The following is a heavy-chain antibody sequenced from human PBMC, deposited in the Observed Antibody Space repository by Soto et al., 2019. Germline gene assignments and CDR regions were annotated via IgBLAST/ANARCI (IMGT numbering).Heavy chain of an antibody. D-gene: IGHD3-3*01. CDR1: GFTFSNAW. V-gene: IGHV3-15*07. J-gene: IGHJ4*02. CDR3: TTWTHRSSYYDFWSGYYRDVDY. Sequence: EVQLVESGGGLVKPGGSLRLSCAASGFTFSNAWMNWVRQAPGKGLEWVGRIKSKTDGGTTDYAAPVKGRFTISRDDSKNTLYLQMNSLKTEDTAVYYCTTWTHRSSYYDFWSGYYRDVDYWGQGALVTVSS. CDR2: IKSKTDGGTT.